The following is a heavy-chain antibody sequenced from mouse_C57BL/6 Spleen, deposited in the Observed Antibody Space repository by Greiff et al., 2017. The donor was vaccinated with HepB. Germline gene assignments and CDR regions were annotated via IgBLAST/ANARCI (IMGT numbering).Heavy chain of an antibody. J-gene: IGHJ4*01. D-gene: IGHD1-1*01. Sequence: VKDRFTISRDDSESMLYLQMNNLKTEDTAMYYCVRQSYYGSSLYYYAMDYWGQGTSVTVSS. CDR3: VRQSYYGSSLYYYAMDY. V-gene: IGHV10-1*01.